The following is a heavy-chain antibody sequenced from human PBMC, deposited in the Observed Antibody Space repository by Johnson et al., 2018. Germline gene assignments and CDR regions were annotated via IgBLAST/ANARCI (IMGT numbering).Heavy chain of an antibody. CDR2: IWYDGSNK. J-gene: IGHJ6*02. Sequence: QVQLVESGGGVVQPGRSLRLSCAASGFTFSSYGMHWVRQAPGKGLEWVAVIWYDGSNKYYADSVKGRFTKSRDNSKNTLYLQMSSLRAGDTAGYYCARGKVGIKYYYGKDVWGQGTTVTVSS. CDR1: GFTFSSYG. CDR3: ARGKVGIKYYYGKDV. D-gene: IGHD2-21*01. V-gene: IGHV3-33*01.